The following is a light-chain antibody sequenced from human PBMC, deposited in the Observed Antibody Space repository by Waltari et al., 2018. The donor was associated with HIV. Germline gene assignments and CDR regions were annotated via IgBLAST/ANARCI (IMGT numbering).Light chain of an antibody. J-gene: IGLJ2*01. CDR1: SSDVGGYNY. V-gene: IGLV2-11*01. Sequence: QSALTQPRSVSGSPGQSVTISCTGTSSDVGGYNYVSWYQKHPGKAPKLMIDDVSKRPSGVPDRFSGAKSGNTASLTISGLQAEDGADYYCCSYAGSYVVFGGGTKLTVL. CDR2: DVS. CDR3: CSYAGSYVV.